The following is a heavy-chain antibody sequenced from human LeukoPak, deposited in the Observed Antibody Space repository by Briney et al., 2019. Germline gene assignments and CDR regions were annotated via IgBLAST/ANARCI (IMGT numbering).Heavy chain of an antibody. CDR3: ARGVRFYDI. CDR2: IKQDGSEK. V-gene: IGHV3-7*01. Sequence: PGGSLRLSCADSGFTFSSYWMSWVRQAPGKGLEWVANIKQDGSEKYYVDSVKGRFTISRDNAKNSLYLQMNSLRAEDTAVYYCARGVRFYDIWGQGTMVTVSS. CDR1: GFTFSSYW. D-gene: IGHD2/OR15-2a*01. J-gene: IGHJ3*02.